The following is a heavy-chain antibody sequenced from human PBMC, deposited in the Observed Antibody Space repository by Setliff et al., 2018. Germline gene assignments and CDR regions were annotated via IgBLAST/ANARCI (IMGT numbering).Heavy chain of an antibody. J-gene: IGHJ4*02. CDR2: VFSGDSDT. V-gene: IGHV5-51*01. CDR3: ARVVGADGMGIDY. D-gene: IGHD2-15*01. CDR1: GYRFTTYW. Sequence: GESLKISCKGSGYRFTTYWIGWVRQMPGKGLGWMGIVFSGDSDTRYSPSFRGQVTFSADTSISTAYLQWSSLKASGTATYYCARVVGADGMGIDYWGQGTVVTVSS.